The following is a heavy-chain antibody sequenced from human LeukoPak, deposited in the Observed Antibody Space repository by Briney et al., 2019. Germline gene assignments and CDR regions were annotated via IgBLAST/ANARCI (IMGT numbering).Heavy chain of an antibody. CDR2: VDGSGGAT. D-gene: IGHD2-21*01. Sequence: GGSLRLSCAASGFTFSSHAMTGVRQAPGKGLEWVSTVDGSGGATFYADSVKGRFTISRDNVKNQLYLQMNNLRVEDSAIYYCAKDGHITDYYYYMDVWGKGTTVTVSS. CDR3: AKDGHITDYYYYMDV. J-gene: IGHJ6*03. CDR1: GFTFSSHA. V-gene: IGHV3-23*01.